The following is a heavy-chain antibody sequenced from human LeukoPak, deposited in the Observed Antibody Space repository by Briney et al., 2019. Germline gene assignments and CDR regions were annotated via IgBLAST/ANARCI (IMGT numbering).Heavy chain of an antibody. CDR1: GFTVSSYW. D-gene: IGHD3-16*01. J-gene: IGHJ6*02. Sequence: ESGGSLRLSCAASGFTVSSYWMNWARQAPGKGLEWVASINHNGNVNYYVDSVKGRFTISRDNAKNSLYLQMSNLRAEDTAVYFCARGGRLDVWGQGATVTVSS. CDR2: INHNGNVN. V-gene: IGHV3-7*03. CDR3: ARGGRLDV.